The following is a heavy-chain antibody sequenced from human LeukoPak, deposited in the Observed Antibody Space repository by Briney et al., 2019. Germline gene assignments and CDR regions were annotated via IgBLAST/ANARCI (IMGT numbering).Heavy chain of an antibody. V-gene: IGHV4-39*02. CDR2: IYYSGST. CDR3: AKDRSCINDVCHGDFDY. CDR1: GGSISSSSYY. J-gene: IGHJ4*02. Sequence: SETLSLTCTVSGGSISSSSYYWGWIRQPPGKGLEWIGSIYYSGSTYYNPSLKSRVTISVDTSKNQFSLKLTSVTAADTAVYYCAKDRSCINDVCHGDFDYWGQGTLVTVSS. D-gene: IGHD2-8*01.